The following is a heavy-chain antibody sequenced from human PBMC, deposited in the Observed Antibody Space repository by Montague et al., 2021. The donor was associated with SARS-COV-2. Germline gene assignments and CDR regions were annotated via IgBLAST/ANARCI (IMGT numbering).Heavy chain of an antibody. CDR3: GRGVVAATPVVDY. CDR1: GDSISSFY. Sequence: SETLSLTCPVSGDSISSFYWNWIRQPAGKGLERIGRIYASGGTNYNPSLKSRVTMSVDTSKNQFSLKLNSVTAADTAVYYCGRGVVAATPVVDYWGRGTLVTVSS. J-gene: IGHJ4*02. D-gene: IGHD2-15*01. CDR2: IYASGGT. V-gene: IGHV4-4*07.